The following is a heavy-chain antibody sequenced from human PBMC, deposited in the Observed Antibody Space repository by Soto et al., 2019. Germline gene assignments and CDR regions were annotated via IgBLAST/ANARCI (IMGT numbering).Heavy chain of an antibody. CDR1: GFTFDDYA. V-gene: IGHV3-9*01. Sequence: EVQLVESGGGLVQPGRSLRLSCAASGFTFDDYAMHWVRQAPGKGLEWVSGISWNSGSIGYADSVKGRFTISRDNAKNSLYLQMNSLRAEDTALYYCAKAYYYDSSGYWYDYWGQGTLVTVSS. J-gene: IGHJ4*02. D-gene: IGHD3-22*01. CDR2: ISWNSGSI. CDR3: AKAYYYDSSGYWYDY.